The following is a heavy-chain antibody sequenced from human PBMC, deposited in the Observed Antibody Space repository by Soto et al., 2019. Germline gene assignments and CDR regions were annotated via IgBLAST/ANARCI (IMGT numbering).Heavy chain of an antibody. CDR3: ARDKITGLFDY. V-gene: IGHV4-34*01. Sequence: QVQLQQWGAGLLKPSETLSLTCAVYGGSFSGYDWTWIRQPPGTGLEWIGEINHSGSTNYNPSLKMRVTISVDTSKNQFSLKLTSVTAADTAVYYCARDKITGLFDYWGQGTLVTVSS. CDR1: GGSFSGYD. J-gene: IGHJ4*02. D-gene: IGHD2-8*02. CDR2: INHSGST.